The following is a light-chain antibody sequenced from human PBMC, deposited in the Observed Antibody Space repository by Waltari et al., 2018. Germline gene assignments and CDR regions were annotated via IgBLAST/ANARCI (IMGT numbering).Light chain of an antibody. V-gene: IGKV1-39*01. CDR1: QSISSY. CDR2: AAS. Sequence: DIQMTQSPSSLSVSVGDRVTISCRASQSISSYLHWYQQKPGEAPRLLIYAASSLQTGVPSRFSGSGSGTDFTLTICSLQPEDFATYYCQQSYSTPRTFGQGTKVEIK. J-gene: IGKJ1*01. CDR3: QQSYSTPRT.